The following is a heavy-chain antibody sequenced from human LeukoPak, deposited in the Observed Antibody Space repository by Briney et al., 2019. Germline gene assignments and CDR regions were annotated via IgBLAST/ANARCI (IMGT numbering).Heavy chain of an antibody. CDR3: ARASYYDILTGYYHPYGMDV. CDR2: ISSSGSTI. CDR1: GFTFDDYG. D-gene: IGHD3-9*01. Sequence: GGSLRLSCAASGFTFDDYGMSWVRQAPGKGLEWVSYISSSGSTIYYADSVKGRFTISRDNAKNSLYLQMNSLRAEDTAVYYCARASYYDILTGYYHPYGMDVWGQGTTVTVSS. V-gene: IGHV3-48*03. J-gene: IGHJ6*02.